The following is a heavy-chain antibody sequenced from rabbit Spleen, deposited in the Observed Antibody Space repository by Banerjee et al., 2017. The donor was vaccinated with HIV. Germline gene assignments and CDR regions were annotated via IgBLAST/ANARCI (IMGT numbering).Heavy chain of an antibody. V-gene: IGHV1S47*01. CDR1: VFFFSTYG. CDR2: IDPVVGNT. J-gene: IGHJ4*01. Sequence: QELLVESGGGLVHPGGSLKLSCESSVFFFSTYGVSWVRRAPGKGLEWIGYIDPVVGNTYYSNWVNGRFTISSHNTQTTLYLQLKSLTAADTATYFCVRGASSSSYYNLWGPGTLVTVS. D-gene: IGHD1-1*01. CDR3: VRGASSSSYYNL.